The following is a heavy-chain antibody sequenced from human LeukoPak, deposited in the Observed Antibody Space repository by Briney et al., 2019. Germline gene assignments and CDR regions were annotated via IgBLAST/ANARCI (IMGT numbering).Heavy chain of an antibody. Sequence: ASVKVSCKASGGTFSSYAISWVRQAPGQGLEWMGGIIPIFGTANYAQKCQGRVTITADQSTSTAYMELSSLRSEDTAVYYWARGGLRVMVYRLYYMDVWGKGTTVTVSS. CDR3: ARGGLRVMVYRLYYMDV. J-gene: IGHJ6*03. CDR1: GGTFSSYA. CDR2: IIPIFGTA. V-gene: IGHV1-69*13. D-gene: IGHD2-8*01.